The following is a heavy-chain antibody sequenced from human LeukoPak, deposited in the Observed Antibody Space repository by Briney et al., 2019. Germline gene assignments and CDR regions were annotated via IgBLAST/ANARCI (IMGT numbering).Heavy chain of an antibody. CDR1: GFTFSSYG. V-gene: IGHV3-30*18. CDR2: ISYDGSNK. CDR3: AKEGGIAAAGTYFDY. J-gene: IGHJ4*02. Sequence: GRSLRLSCAASGFTFSSYGMHWVRQAPGKGLEWVAVISYDGSNKYYADSVKGRFTISRDNSKNTLYLQMNSLRAEDTAVYYCAKEGGIAAAGTYFDYWGQGTLVTVSS. D-gene: IGHD6-13*01.